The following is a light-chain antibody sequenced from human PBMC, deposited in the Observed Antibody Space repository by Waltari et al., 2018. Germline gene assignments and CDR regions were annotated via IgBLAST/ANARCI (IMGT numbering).Light chain of an antibody. CDR3: QQYYTYPFT. V-gene: IGKV1-8*01. CDR1: QGISGN. Sequence: AIRMTQSPSSFSASTGDRVTITCRASQGISGNLAWYQQKPGKAPKLLSSAASSLQSGVPSRFSGSGSGTDFTLTISCLQSEDFATYFCQQYYTYPFTFGPGTKVDIK. J-gene: IGKJ3*01. CDR2: AAS.